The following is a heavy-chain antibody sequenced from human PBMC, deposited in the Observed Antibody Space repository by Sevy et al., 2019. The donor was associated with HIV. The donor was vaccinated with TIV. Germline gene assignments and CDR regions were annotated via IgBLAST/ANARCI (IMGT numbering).Heavy chain of an antibody. CDR3: VKEGGGEGGDH. CDR1: RFSFSSYG. CDR2: ILYDGSNK. J-gene: IGHJ4*01. Sequence: GGSLRLSCAASRFSFSSYGMHWVRQAPGKGLEWMSYILYDGSNKDYSDSVKGRFTISRDNSKNTLYLQMNSLRVEDTAVFYCVKEGGGEGGDHWGHGTLVTVSS. V-gene: IGHV3-30*02. D-gene: IGHD2-21*01.